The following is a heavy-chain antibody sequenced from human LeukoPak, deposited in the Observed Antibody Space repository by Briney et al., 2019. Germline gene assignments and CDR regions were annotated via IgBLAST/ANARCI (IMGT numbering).Heavy chain of an antibody. Sequence: ASVKVSCKASGYTFTSYDINRVRQATGQGLEWMGWMNPNSGNTGYAQKFQGRVTMTRNTSISTAYMELSSLRSEDTAVYYCARAQWLFNYYYGMDVWGQGTTVTVSS. CDR3: ARAQWLFNYYYGMDV. CDR2: MNPNSGNT. D-gene: IGHD6-19*01. CDR1: GYTFTSYD. J-gene: IGHJ6*02. V-gene: IGHV1-8*01.